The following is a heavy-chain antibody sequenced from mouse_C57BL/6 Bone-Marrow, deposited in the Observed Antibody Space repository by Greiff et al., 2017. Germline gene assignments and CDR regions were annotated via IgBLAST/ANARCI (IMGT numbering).Heavy chain of an antibody. J-gene: IGHJ3*01. CDR3: ARLLTFAY. CDR1: GYTFTSYG. D-gene: IGHD4-1*01. CDR2: INPSNGGT. V-gene: IGHV1-53*01. Sequence: VQLQQSGAELARPGASVKLSCKASGYTFTSYGISWVKQRPGQGLEWIGNINPSNGGTNYNEKFKSKATLTVDKSSSTAYMQLSSLTSEDSAVYYCARLLTFAYWGQGTLVTVSA.